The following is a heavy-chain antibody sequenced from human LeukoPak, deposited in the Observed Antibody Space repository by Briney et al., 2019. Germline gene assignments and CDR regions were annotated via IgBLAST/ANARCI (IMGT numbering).Heavy chain of an antibody. D-gene: IGHD3-3*01. CDR1: GGTFSSYA. J-gene: IGHJ6*02. CDR3: ACGKSTDYDFWSGSQYYYYGMDV. Sequence: SVKVSCKASGGTFSSYAISWVRQAPGQGLEWMGRIIPIFGIANYAQKFQGRVTITADKSTSTAYMELSSLRSEDTAVYYCACGKSTDYDFWSGSQYYYYGMDVWGQGTTVTVSS. V-gene: IGHV1-69*04. CDR2: IIPIFGIA.